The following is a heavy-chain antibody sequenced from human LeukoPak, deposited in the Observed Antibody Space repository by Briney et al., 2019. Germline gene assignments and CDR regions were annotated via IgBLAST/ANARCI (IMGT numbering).Heavy chain of an antibody. D-gene: IGHD5-12*01. CDR2: INLSGHT. CDR1: GFTFSYFY. J-gene: IGHJ3*02. CDR3: ARQVATKGEWAFDI. V-gene: IGHV4-38-2*01. Sequence: LRLSCAASGFTFSYFYMTWIRQAPGKGLDWIGSINLSGHTYYDPSLKSRVTISVDTSKNQFSLKLSSVTAADTAVYYCARQVATKGEWAFDIWGQGTLVTASS.